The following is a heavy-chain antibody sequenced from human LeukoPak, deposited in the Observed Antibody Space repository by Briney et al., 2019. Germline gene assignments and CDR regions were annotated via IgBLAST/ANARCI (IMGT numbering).Heavy chain of an antibody. CDR1: GGSFSGYY. Sequence: SGTLSLTCAVYGGSFSGYYWSWIRQPPGKGLEWIGEINHSGSTNYNPSLKSRVTISVDTSKNQFSLKLSSVTAADTAVYYCARSVTVTTTPDPVNWGQGTLVTVSS. CDR2: INHSGST. D-gene: IGHD4-11*01. CDR3: ARSVTVTTTPDPVN. J-gene: IGHJ4*02. V-gene: IGHV4-34*01.